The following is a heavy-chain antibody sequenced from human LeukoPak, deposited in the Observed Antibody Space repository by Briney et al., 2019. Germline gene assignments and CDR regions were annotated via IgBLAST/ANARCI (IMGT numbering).Heavy chain of an antibody. CDR3: AREHTPYGSGCTAAY. CDR2: ISPSSSTI. CDR1: GFTFSSYG. J-gene: IGHJ4*02. V-gene: IGHV3-48*01. D-gene: IGHD6-19*01. Sequence: PGGSLRLSCAASGFTFSSYGMNWVRQAPGKGLVWVSYISPSSSTIYYADSGKGRFTVSRDNAKNSLYLQMNSLRAEDTAVYYCAREHTPYGSGCTAAYWGQGTLVTVSS.